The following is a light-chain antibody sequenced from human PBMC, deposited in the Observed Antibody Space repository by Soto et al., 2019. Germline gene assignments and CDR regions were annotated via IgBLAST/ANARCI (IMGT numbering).Light chain of an antibody. CDR3: QQYDSSPLT. CDR1: QSVSSS. V-gene: IGKV3-20*01. Sequence: IVMTQSPATLSLSPWERATLSCRASQSVSSSLAWYQQKPGQAPRLLIYDASTRVTGIPARLSGSGSGTDFTLTISRLEPEDFAVYYCQQYDSSPLTFGQGTKVDIK. J-gene: IGKJ1*01. CDR2: DAS.